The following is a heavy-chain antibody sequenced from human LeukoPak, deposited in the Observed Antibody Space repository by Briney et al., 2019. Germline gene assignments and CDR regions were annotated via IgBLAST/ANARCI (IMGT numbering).Heavy chain of an antibody. CDR1: GFTFSSYT. V-gene: IGHV3-64D*06. CDR2: ISSSGGST. CDR3: VKDFGLTITCYECYFDS. Sequence: GGSLRLSCSASGFTFSSYTMHWVRQSPGKGLEYVSAISSSGGSTYYADSVKGRFTISRDNSRRTLYLQMSSLRTEDTAVYYCVKDFGLTITCYECYFDSWRQGTLVTVSS. D-gene: IGHD3/OR15-3a*01. J-gene: IGHJ4*02.